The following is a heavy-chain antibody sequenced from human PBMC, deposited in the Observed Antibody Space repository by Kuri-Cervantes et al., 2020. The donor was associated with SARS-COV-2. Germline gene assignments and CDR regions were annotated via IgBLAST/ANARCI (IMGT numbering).Heavy chain of an antibody. Sequence: GGSLRLSCAASGFTFSSYGMHWVRQAPGKGLEWVAFIRYDGSNKYYADSVKGRFTISRDNSKNTLYLQMNSLRAEDTAVYYCAKDFWSGNYYFDYWGQGTLVTVSS. V-gene: IGHV3-30*02. J-gene: IGHJ4*02. D-gene: IGHD3-3*01. CDR1: GFTFSSYG. CDR2: IRYDGSNK. CDR3: AKDFWSGNYYFDY.